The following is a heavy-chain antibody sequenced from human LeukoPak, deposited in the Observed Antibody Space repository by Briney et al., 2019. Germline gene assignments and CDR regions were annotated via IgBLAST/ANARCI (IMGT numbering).Heavy chain of an antibody. CDR1: GYTFTSYG. V-gene: IGHV1-18*01. D-gene: IGHD3-22*01. CDR2: ISAYNGNT. Sequence: AASVKVSCKASGYTFTSYGISWVRQAPGQGLEWMGWISAYNGNTNYAQKLQGRVTMTTDTSTSTAYMELRSLRSDDTAVYYCARDSPYYYDSSGYSPYFDYWGQGTLVTVSS. J-gene: IGHJ4*02. CDR3: ARDSPYYYDSSGYSPYFDY.